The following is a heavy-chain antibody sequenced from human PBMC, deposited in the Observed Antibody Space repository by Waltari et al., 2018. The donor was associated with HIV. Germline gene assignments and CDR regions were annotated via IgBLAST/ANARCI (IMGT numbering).Heavy chain of an antibody. CDR2: MNHESGNT. Sequence: QVQLVQSGTEVKKPGASVKVSCKASGYTFTGYDMNWVRQATGQGLEWMGWMNHESGNTAYAHKCQGRVTMTRNTSIRTADMELTSLTAEDTALYYCVRGGIRGLTWNWFDPWGQGTLVTVSS. CDR3: VRGGIRGLTWNWFDP. V-gene: IGHV1-8*01. J-gene: IGHJ5*02. D-gene: IGHD3-10*01. CDR1: GYTFTGYD.